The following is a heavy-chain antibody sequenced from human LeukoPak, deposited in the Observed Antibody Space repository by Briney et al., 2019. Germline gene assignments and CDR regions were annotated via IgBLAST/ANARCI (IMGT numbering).Heavy chain of an antibody. D-gene: IGHD6-19*01. CDR2: IYHSGST. Sequence: PSQTLSLTCTVSGGSISSGGYYWSWIRQPPGKGLEWIGYIYHSGSTYYNPSLKSRVTISVDRSKNQFSLKLSSVTAADTAVYYCARTLEGYSSGWALPFGGTQNHVSDAFDIWGQGTMVTVSS. J-gene: IGHJ3*02. CDR3: ARTLEGYSSGWALPFGGTQNHVSDAFDI. CDR1: GGSISSGGYY. V-gene: IGHV4-30-2*01.